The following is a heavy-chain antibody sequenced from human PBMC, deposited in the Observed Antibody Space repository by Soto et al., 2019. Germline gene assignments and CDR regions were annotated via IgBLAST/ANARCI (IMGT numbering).Heavy chain of an antibody. CDR3: ATGGIITPEASGMDV. V-gene: IGHV1-2*04. J-gene: IGHJ6*02. D-gene: IGHD2-15*01. CDR1: GYTFTGYY. Sequence: ASVKVSCKASGYTFTGYYMHWVRQAPGQGLEWMGWINPNSGGTNYAQKFQGWVTMTRDTSISTAYMELSRLRSDDTAVYYCATGGIITPEASGMDVWGQGTTVTVSS. CDR2: INPNSGGT.